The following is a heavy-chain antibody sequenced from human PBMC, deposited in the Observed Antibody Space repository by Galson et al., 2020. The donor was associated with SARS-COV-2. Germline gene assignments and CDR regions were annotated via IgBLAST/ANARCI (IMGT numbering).Heavy chain of an antibody. CDR1: GFTFRDYA. D-gene: IGHD1-1*01. Sequence: SCEASGFTFRDYAINWVRQAPGKRLEWVAIISYHGRNKHYAPHVRGRFTVTRDNSENTVLLQMNSLGLEDTALYYCARDVYNSGAVAAGGGFDYWGQGTLVTVSS. J-gene: IGHJ4*02. V-gene: IGHV3-30*14. CDR2: ISYHGRNK. CDR3: ARDVYNSGAVAAGGGFDY.